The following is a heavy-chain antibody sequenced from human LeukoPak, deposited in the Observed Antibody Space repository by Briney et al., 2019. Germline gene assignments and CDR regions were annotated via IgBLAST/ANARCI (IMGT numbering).Heavy chain of an antibody. Sequence: GGSLRLSCAASGFTFSSYGMSWVRQAPGKGLEWVSATSGSGGSTYYADSVKGRFTISRDNSKNTLYLQMNSLRAEDTAVYYCAKDRTEYGSGINWGQGILVIVSS. CDR3: AKDRTEYGSGIN. D-gene: IGHD3-10*01. CDR2: TSGSGGST. CDR1: GFTFSSYG. V-gene: IGHV3-23*01. J-gene: IGHJ4*02.